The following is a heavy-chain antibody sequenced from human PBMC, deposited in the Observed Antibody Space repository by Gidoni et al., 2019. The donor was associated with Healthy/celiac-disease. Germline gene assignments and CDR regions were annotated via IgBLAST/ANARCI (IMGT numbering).Heavy chain of an antibody. D-gene: IGHD3-3*01. CDR2: IYYSGST. Sequence: QLQLQESGPGLVKPSDTLSLTCTVSGGSISSSSYYWGWIRQPPGKGLEWIGSIYYSGSTYYNPSLKSRVTISVDTSKNQFSLKLSSVTAADTAVYYCARRGYDFWSGYYMHNWFDPWGQGTLVTVSS. CDR1: GGSISSSSYY. CDR3: ARRGYDFWSGYYMHNWFDP. J-gene: IGHJ5*02. V-gene: IGHV4-39*07.